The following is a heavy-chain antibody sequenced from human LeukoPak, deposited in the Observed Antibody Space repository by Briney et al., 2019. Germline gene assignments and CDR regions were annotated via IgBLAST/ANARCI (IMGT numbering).Heavy chain of an antibody. V-gene: IGHV3-23*01. J-gene: IGHJ4*02. D-gene: IGHD6-13*01. Sequence: GGSLRLSCAAAGFSFSSYAMSWVRQAPGKGLEGVSAISGSAYSTYYADSVKGRFTISRDNSKNTLYLQMNSLRAEDTAVYYCAKDRSSIAAAGGLDYWGQGTLVTVSS. CDR2: ISGSAYST. CDR1: GFSFSSYA. CDR3: AKDRSSIAAAGGLDY.